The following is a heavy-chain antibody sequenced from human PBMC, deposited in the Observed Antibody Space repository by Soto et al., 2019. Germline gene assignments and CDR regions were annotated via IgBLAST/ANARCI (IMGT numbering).Heavy chain of an antibody. Sequence: GGSLRLSCAASGFSFSNYAMTWVRQAPGKGLEWVSTVSGSGGVTYYADSVKGRFTISRDSFQNTLFLQMSSLRVEDTAIYYCAKREALAGSSHYYYALDAWGQGTTVTVSS. V-gene: IGHV3-23*01. CDR3: AKREALAGSSHYYYALDA. CDR1: GFSFSNYA. J-gene: IGHJ6*02. D-gene: IGHD6-19*01. CDR2: VSGSGGVT.